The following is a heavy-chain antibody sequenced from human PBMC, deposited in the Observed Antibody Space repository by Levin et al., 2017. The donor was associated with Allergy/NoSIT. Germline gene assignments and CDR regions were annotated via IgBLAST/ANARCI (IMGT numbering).Heavy chain of an antibody. V-gene: IGHV3-23*01. D-gene: IGHD3-9*01. Sequence: PGGSLRLSCAASGFTFSSYAMSWVRQAPGKGLEWVSAISGSGGSTYYADSVKGRFTISRDNSKNTLYLQMNSLRAEDTAVYYCAKDGEDILTGSPWGSFDPWGQGTLVTVSS. CDR3: AKDGEDILTGSPWGSFDP. CDR2: ISGSGGST. J-gene: IGHJ5*02. CDR1: GFTFSSYA.